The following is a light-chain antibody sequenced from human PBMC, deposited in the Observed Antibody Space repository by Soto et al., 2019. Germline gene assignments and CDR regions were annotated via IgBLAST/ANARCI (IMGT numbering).Light chain of an antibody. CDR2: HVS. Sequence: VLTQSPATLSLSPGERATLSCRASQSVSTKLAWYQQKPGQAPRLLIYHVSSRATGIPERFSGSGSGTDFTLTITRLEPEDFVVYYCLQSGSSSITFGQGTRLEMK. CDR3: LQSGSSSIT. V-gene: IGKV3-20*01. CDR1: QSVSTK. J-gene: IGKJ5*01.